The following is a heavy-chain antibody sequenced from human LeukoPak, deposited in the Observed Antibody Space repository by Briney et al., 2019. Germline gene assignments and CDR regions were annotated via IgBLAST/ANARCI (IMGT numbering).Heavy chain of an antibody. Sequence: GGSLRLSCAASGFTFSSYAMHWVRQAPGKGLEWVAVISHDGSNKYYADSVKGRFTISRDNSKNTLYLQMNSLRAEDTAVYYCARGGRYCSSTSCYNYWGQGTLVTVSS. J-gene: IGHJ4*02. CDR3: ARGGRYCSSTSCYNY. CDR2: ISHDGSNK. V-gene: IGHV3-30-3*01. D-gene: IGHD2-2*02. CDR1: GFTFSSYA.